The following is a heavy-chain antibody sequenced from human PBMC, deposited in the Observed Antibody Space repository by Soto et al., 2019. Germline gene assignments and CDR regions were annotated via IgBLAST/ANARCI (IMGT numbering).Heavy chain of an antibody. Sequence: SETLSLTCAVSGGSVSSTNWWSWVRQSPGKGLEWIGDIYHIGTTNYNPSLRGRVTISVDKSNNPFSLTLKYVTAADTAVYYWPTLPPGIEGTVLPIPTWGQGTLVTVSS. D-gene: IGHD2-21*01. CDR3: PTLPPGIEGTVLPIPT. J-gene: IGHJ5*02. CDR1: GGSVSSTNW. CDR2: IYHIGTT. V-gene: IGHV4-4*02.